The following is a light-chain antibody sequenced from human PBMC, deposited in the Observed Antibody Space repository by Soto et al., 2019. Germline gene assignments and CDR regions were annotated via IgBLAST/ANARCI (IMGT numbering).Light chain of an antibody. CDR3: TSYIRSSTLDYV. J-gene: IGLJ1*01. CDR2: EVS. V-gene: IGLV2-14*01. CDR1: SSDVGGYNY. Sequence: QSVLTQPASVSGSPGQSITISCTGTSSDVGGYNYVSWYQQYPGKAPKLMIYEVSNRPSGVSNRFSGSKSGNTASLTISGLQAEDEADYDCTSYIRSSTLDYVFGTGTKVTVL.